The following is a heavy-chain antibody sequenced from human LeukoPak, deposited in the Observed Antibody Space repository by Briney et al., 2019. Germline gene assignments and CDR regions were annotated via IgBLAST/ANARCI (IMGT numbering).Heavy chain of an antibody. Sequence: PGGSLRLSCAASGFTFSSYAMHWVRPAPGKGLEWVAVISYDGRNKYYADSVKGRFTISRDNSKNTLYLQMNSLRAEDTAVYYCARPARGQPLLLSYFDYWGQGTLVTVSS. CDR3: ARPARGQPLLLSYFDY. CDR1: GFTFSSYA. CDR2: ISYDGRNK. D-gene: IGHD2-21*02. J-gene: IGHJ4*02. V-gene: IGHV3-30*04.